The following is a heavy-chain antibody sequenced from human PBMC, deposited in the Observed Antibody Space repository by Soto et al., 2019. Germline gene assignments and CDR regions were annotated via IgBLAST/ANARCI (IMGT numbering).Heavy chain of an antibody. Sequence: VSCKACVWTFSQYAISWVRQAPAPALEWMGGIIHIFGTANYDQKFHGRVTITAAKSTSTAYMDLRRLRAEDTAVYFCARDQDVYSSPRGMDVWGQGTTVTVSS. V-gene: IGHV1-69*06. CDR1: VWTFSQYA. D-gene: IGHD4-4*01. J-gene: IGHJ6*02. CDR2: IIHIFGTA. CDR3: ARDQDVYSSPRGMDV.